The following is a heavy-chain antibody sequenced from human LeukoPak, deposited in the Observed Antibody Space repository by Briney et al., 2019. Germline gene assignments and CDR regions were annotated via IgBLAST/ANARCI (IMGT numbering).Heavy chain of an antibody. CDR1: GGSFGGYY. Sequence: SETLSLTCAVYGGSFGGYYWSWIRQPPGKGLEWIGEINHSGSTNYNPSLKSRVTISVDTSKNQFSLKLSSVTAADTAVYYCARGFVRFLEDRHYYYYYGMDVWGQGTTVTVSS. D-gene: IGHD3-3*01. CDR3: ARGFVRFLEDRHYYYYYGMDV. CDR2: INHSGST. J-gene: IGHJ6*02. V-gene: IGHV4-34*01.